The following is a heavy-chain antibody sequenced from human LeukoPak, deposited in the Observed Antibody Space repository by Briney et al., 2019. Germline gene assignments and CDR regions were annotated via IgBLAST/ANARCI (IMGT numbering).Heavy chain of an antibody. Sequence: GGSLRLSCAASGFTFSSYGMHWVRQAPGKGLEWVSAISGSGGSTYYADSVKGRFTISRDNSKNTLYLQMNSLRAEDTAVYYCAKASRSWYPYYFDYWGQGTLVTVSS. J-gene: IGHJ4*02. D-gene: IGHD6-13*01. CDR2: ISGSGGST. CDR3: AKASRSWYPYYFDY. V-gene: IGHV3-23*01. CDR1: GFTFSSYG.